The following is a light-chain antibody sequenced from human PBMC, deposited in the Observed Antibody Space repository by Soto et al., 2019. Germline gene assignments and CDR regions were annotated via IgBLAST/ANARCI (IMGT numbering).Light chain of an antibody. CDR3: QQRSNWSWT. V-gene: IGKV3-11*01. CDR1: QSVSSY. CDR2: DAS. J-gene: IGKJ1*01. Sequence: DIVLTQSPDTLSLSPGNRATLSCRASQSVSSYLAWYQQKPGQAPRLLIYDASNRATGIPARFSGSGSGTDFTLTISSLEPEDFAVYYCQQRSNWSWTFGQGTKVDIK.